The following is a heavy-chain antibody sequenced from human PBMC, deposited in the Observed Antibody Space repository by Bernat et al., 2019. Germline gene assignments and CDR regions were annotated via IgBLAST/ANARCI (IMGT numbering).Heavy chain of an antibody. CDR1: GFTFRSYW. D-gene: IGHD3-3*01. CDR3: AMRAGIGVGSYYYYYAMDV. CDR2: IKQDGSEK. Sequence: EVQLVESGGGLVQPGGSLRLSCAASGFTFRSYWMSWVRQVSGKGLEWVANIKQDGSEKNYVDSVKGRFTISRDNAKNSLYLQMNTLRAEDTAVYYCAMRAGIGVGSYYYYYAMDVWGQGTTVTVSS. J-gene: IGHJ6*02. V-gene: IGHV3-7*03.